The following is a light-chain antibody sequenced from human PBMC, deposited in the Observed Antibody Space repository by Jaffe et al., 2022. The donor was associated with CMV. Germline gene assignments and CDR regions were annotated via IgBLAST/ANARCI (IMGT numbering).Light chain of an antibody. CDR2: DAS. CDR3: QQRSNWPPLST. CDR1: QSVSTY. J-gene: IGKJ3*01. V-gene: IGKV3-11*01. Sequence: EIVLTQSPATLSLSPGERATLSCRASQSVSTYLAWYQQKPGQAPRLLIYDASNRATGIPARFSGSGFGTDFTLTISSLEAEDFAVYYCQQRSNWPPLSTFGPGTRVDIK.